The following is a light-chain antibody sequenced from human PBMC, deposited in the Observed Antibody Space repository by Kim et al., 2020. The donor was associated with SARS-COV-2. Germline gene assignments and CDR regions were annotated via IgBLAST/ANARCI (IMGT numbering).Light chain of an antibody. CDR3: SSYTISSTAV. J-gene: IGLJ2*01. CDR2: DVS. CDR1: SSDVGGYNY. Sequence: QSALTQPASVSGSPGQSITISCTGTSSDVGGYNYVSWYQHHPGKAPKLMIYDVSQRPSGVSNRFSGSKSGNTASLTISGLLAEDESDYYCSSYTISSTAVFGGGTQLTVL. V-gene: IGLV2-14*03.